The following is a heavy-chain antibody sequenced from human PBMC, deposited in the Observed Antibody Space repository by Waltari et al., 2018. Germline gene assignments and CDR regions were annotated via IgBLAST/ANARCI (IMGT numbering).Heavy chain of an antibody. J-gene: IGHJ5*02. Sequence: QVQLVQSGAEVKKPGASVKVSCKASGYTFTSYDINWVRQATGQGLGWMGWMNPNSGKPGYAQEFQGRGTITRNTSISTSYMELSSLRSEETAVYYCARAVFPLRFWEWLSDNWFDPWGQGTLVTVSS. CDR2: MNPNSGKP. CDR1: GYTFTSYD. V-gene: IGHV1-8*03. D-gene: IGHD3-3*01. CDR3: ARAVFPLRFWEWLSDNWFDP.